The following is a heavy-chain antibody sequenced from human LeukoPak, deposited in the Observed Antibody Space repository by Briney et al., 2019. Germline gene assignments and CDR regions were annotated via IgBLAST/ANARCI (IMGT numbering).Heavy chain of an antibody. D-gene: IGHD3-22*01. J-gene: IGHJ4*02. CDR2: VSGSAGRT. Sequence: PGGSLRLSCSASGFTFTSYPMTWVRQAPGKGLEWVSSVSGSAGRTYYADSVKGRFTISRDNSKNTLYLQMNSLGAEDTAVYYCAKDAYRYYDSSDYYRPYYFDYWGQGTRVTVSS. V-gene: IGHV3-23*01. CDR3: AKDAYRYYDSSDYYRPYYFDY. CDR1: GFTFTSYP.